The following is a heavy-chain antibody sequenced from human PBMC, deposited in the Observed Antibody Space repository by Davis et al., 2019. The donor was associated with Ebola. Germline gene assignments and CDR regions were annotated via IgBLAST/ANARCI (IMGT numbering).Heavy chain of an antibody. D-gene: IGHD6-6*01. CDR1: GGSISSYY. V-gene: IGHV4-59*08. J-gene: IGHJ5*02. CDR3: ARHSSSSRGWFDP. Sequence: MPGGSLRLSCTVSGGSISSYYWSWIRQPPGKGLEWIGYIYYSGNTNYNPSLKSRVTISVDTSKNQFSLKLSSVTAADTAVYYCARHSSSSRGWFDPWGQGTLVTVSS. CDR2: IYYSGNT.